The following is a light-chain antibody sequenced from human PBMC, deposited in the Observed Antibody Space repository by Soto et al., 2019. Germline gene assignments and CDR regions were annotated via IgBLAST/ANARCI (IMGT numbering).Light chain of an antibody. Sequence: QSALTQPASMSGSPGQSITISCTGTSSDVGGYDYVSWYQLHPGKAPKLMVFEVSTRPSGVSYRFSGSKSGNTASLTISGLQAEDEADYFCSSYSISTAYLFGTGTKVTVL. CDR1: SSDVGGYDY. CDR2: EVS. J-gene: IGLJ1*01. V-gene: IGLV2-14*01. CDR3: SSYSISTAYL.